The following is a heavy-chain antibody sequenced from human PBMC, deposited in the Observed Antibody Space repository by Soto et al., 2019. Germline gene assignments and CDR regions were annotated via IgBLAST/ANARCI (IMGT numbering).Heavy chain of an antibody. J-gene: IGHJ3*02. CDR3: AKERWGDDGFDI. D-gene: IGHD3-16*01. CDR1: GFTFSNYA. CDR2: FSGSGDTT. Sequence: EIQLLESGGGLVQLGGSLRLSCAASGFTFSNYAMSWVRQAPGKGLEWVSGFSGSGDTTYYADSVKGRFTISRDNSKNTLYLHMSSLRAEDTAVFYCAKERWGDDGFDIWGQGTMVTVSS. V-gene: IGHV3-23*01.